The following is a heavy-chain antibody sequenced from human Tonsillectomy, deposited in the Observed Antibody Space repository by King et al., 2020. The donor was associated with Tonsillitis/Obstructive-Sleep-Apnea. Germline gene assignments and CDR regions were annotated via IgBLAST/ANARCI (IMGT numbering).Heavy chain of an antibody. D-gene: IGHD3-16*01. CDR1: GFSFSSYW. CDR2: INVDGSST. Sequence: VQLVESGGDLVQPGGSLRLSCAASGFSFSSYWMHWVRQAPGKGLMWVSRINVDGSSTSYADSVKGRFTISRDNAKNTLYMQLNSLRAEDAAVYYCTFGGEMPNDAFYFWGQGTMVTVPS. J-gene: IGHJ3*01. CDR3: TFGGEMPNDAFYF. V-gene: IGHV3-74*01.